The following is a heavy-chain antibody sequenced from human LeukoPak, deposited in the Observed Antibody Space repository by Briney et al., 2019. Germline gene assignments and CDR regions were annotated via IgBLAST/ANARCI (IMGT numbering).Heavy chain of an antibody. V-gene: IGHV3-30*07. CDR1: GFTFSSYV. Sequence: GRSLRLSCAASGFTFSSYVMHWVRQAPGKGLEWVAVISYDGSNKYYADSVKGRFTISRDNSKNTLYLQMNSLRAEDTAVYYCARESGQQLDSIAVAGLYYFDYWGQGTLATVSS. CDR2: ISYDGSNK. CDR3: ARESGQQLDSIAVAGLYYFDY. D-gene: IGHD6-19*01. J-gene: IGHJ4*02.